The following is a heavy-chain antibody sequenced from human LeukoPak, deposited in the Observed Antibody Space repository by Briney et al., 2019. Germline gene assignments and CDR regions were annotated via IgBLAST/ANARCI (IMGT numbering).Heavy chain of an antibody. V-gene: IGHV4-59*01. CDR3: ARVKVAGTWYFDL. D-gene: IGHD6-19*01. Sequence: SETLSLTCTVSGGSISSYYWSWIRQPPGKGLEWIGYIYYSGSTNYNPSLKSRVTISVDTSKNQFSLKLSSVTAADTAVYYCARVKVAGTWYFDLWGRGTLVTVSS. CDR1: GGSISSYY. J-gene: IGHJ2*01. CDR2: IYYSGST.